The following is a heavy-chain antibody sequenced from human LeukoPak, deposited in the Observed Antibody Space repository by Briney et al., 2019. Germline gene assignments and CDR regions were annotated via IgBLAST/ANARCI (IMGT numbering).Heavy chain of an antibody. CDR2: INSDGSST. J-gene: IGHJ3*02. CDR3: ARDRILSGYGNDAFDI. Sequence: GGSLRLSCAASGFTFSSYWMHWVRQAPGKGLVWVSRINSDGSSTSYADSVKGRFTISRDNAKNTLYLQMNSPKAEDTAVYYCARDRILSGYGNDAFDIWGQGTMVTVSS. V-gene: IGHV3-74*01. D-gene: IGHD4-17*01. CDR1: GFTFSSYW.